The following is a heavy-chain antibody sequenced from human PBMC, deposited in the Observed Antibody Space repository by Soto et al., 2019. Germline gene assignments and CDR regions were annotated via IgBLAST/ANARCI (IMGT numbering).Heavy chain of an antibody. CDR1: GFTFSSYA. V-gene: IGHV3-23*01. CDR2: ISGSGGST. Sequence: EVQLLESGGGLVQPGGSLRLSCAASGFTFSSYAMRWVRQAPGKGLEWVSAISGSGGSTYYADSVKGRFTISRDNSKNTLYLQMYSLRAEDTAVYYCERRGSGSYYYYWGQGTMVTVSS. J-gene: IGHJ4*02. CDR3: ERRGSGSYYYY. D-gene: IGHD1-26*01.